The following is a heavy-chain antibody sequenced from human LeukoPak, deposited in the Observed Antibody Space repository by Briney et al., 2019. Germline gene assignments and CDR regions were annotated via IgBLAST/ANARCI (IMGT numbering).Heavy chain of an antibody. CDR3: ARYPGGYCSGGSCYSGYYYYYMDV. D-gene: IGHD2-15*01. CDR2: ISSSGSTI. CDR1: GFTFSDYY. Sequence: PGGSLRLSCAASGFTFSDYYMSWIRQAPGKGLEWVSYISSSGSTIYYADSVKGRFTISRDNAKNSLYLQMNSLRAEDTAVYYCARYPGGYCSGGSCYSGYYYYYMDVWGKGTTVTISS. J-gene: IGHJ6*03. V-gene: IGHV3-11*01.